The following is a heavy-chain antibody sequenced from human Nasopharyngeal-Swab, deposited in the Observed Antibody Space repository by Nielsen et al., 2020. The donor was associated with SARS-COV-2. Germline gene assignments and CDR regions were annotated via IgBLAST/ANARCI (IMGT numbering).Heavy chain of an antibody. V-gene: IGHV3-33*01. J-gene: IGHJ6*02. CDR3: ARLLGPRFGLDV. CDR1: GFILNTYG. D-gene: IGHD3-16*01. CDR2: SWYDGTDT. Sequence: GEFLKISCATSGFILNTYGIHWVRQAPGKGLEWVAVSWYDGTDTFYADSVRDRITITRDKSKTRLTLQMYNLRVDDTALYYCARLLGPRFGLDVWGQGTTVTVSS.